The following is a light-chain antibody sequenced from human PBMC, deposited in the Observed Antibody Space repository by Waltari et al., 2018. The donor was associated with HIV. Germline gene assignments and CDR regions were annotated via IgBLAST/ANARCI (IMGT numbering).Light chain of an antibody. CDR1: SPHIGAPSD. Sequence: QSVLTQPPSLSGAPGQKVTISCTGSSPHIGAPSDVHWYQQLPETAPKLLIYLNNNRPSGVPDRFSGSRSGTSASLTITGLQAEDEAVYYCQSHDNSLGGSVFGGGTKVTVL. CDR3: QSHDNSLGGSV. J-gene: IGLJ3*02. V-gene: IGLV1-40*01. CDR2: LNN.